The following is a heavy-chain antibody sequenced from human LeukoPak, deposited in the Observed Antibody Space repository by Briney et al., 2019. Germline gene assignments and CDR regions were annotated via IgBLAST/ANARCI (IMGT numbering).Heavy chain of an antibody. V-gene: IGHV4-31*03. CDR1: GASINSAGYY. Sequence: SETLSLTCTVSGASINSAGYYWSWIRQLPGKGLEWIGYTSYTGSTYYNPSLKSRVTISRDTSKNQFSLKLSSVTAADTAIYYCARGDYWGQGTLVTVSS. J-gene: IGHJ4*02. CDR2: TSYTGST. CDR3: ARGDY.